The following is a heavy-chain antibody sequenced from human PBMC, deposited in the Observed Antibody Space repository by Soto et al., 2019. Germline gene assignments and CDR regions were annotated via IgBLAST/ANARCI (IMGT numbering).Heavy chain of an antibody. Sequence: VGSLRLSCAASGFTFSSYAMSWVRQAPGKGLEWVSATSGSGGSTYYADSVKGRFTISRDNSKNTLYLQMNSLRAEDTAVYYCAPPTVYSSSSLFDYWGQGTLVTVSS. D-gene: IGHD6-6*01. V-gene: IGHV3-23*01. CDR3: APPTVYSSSSLFDY. CDR2: TSGSGGST. CDR1: GFTFSSYA. J-gene: IGHJ4*02.